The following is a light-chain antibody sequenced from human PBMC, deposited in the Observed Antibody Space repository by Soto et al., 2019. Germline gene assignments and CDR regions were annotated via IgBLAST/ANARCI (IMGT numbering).Light chain of an antibody. CDR2: GAS. CDR3: QQYGSSPPMYT. Sequence: EIVLTQSPGTLSLSPGERATLSCRASQSVSSSYLAWYQQKPGQAPRLLIYGASSQATGIPDRFSGSGSGTDFTLTISRLEPEDFAVYYCQQYGSSPPMYTFGQGTKLEIK. CDR1: QSVSSSY. J-gene: IGKJ2*01. V-gene: IGKV3-20*01.